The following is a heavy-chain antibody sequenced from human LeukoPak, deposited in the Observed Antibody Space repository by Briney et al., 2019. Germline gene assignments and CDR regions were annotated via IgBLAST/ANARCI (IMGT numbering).Heavy chain of an antibody. J-gene: IGHJ4*02. D-gene: IGHD6-13*01. CDR3: ARDLGLGIAALIDS. CDR1: GFTFSSYW. V-gene: IGHV3-7*01. Sequence: GGSLRLSCAASGFTFSSYWMSWVRQAPGKGLEWVANIKQDGSEKYYVDSVKGRFTISRDNAKNSLYLQMNSLRAEDTAVYYCARDLGLGIAALIDSGGQGTLVTVS. CDR2: IKQDGSEK.